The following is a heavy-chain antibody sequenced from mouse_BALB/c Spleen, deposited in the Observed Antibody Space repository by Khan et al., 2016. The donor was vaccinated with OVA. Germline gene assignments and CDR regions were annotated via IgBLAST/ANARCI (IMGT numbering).Heavy chain of an antibody. J-gene: IGHJ2*01. V-gene: IGHV3-2*02. CDR1: GYSITSGYG. D-gene: IGHD1-2*01. CDR3: ARTARRKY. Sequence: EVQLQESGPGLVKPSQSLSLTCTVTGYSITSGYGWNWIRRFPGNKLEWMGYISYSGSTNYNPSLKSRISINRDTSKNQYFLQLNSVTTEDTATDYCARTARRKYWGQGTTLTVSS. CDR2: ISYSGST.